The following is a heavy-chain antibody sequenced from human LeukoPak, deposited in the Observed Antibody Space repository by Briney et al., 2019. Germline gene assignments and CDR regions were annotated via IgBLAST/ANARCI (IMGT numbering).Heavy chain of an antibody. J-gene: IGHJ4*02. CDR1: GGSISSGDYY. CDR3: ARAAWYYDSSGYYFSGPVDY. Sequence: SETLSLTCTVSGGSISSGDYYWSWIRQPPGKGLEWIGYIFYSGSTNYNPSLKSRVTISVDTSKNQFSLKLSSVTAADTAVYYCARAAWYYDSSGYYFSGPVDYWGQGTLVTVSS. D-gene: IGHD3-22*01. V-gene: IGHV4-61*08. CDR2: IFYSGST.